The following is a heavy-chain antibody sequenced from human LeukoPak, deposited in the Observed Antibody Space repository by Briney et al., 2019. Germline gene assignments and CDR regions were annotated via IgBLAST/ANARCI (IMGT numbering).Heavy chain of an antibody. D-gene: IGHD6-19*01. V-gene: IGHV3-53*01. Sequence: GGSLRLSCAASGFTVSSNYMSWVRQAPGKGLEWVSVIYSGGSTYYADSVKGRFTISRDNSKNTLYLQMNSLRAEDAAVYYCARERWLALDYWGQGTLVTVSS. J-gene: IGHJ4*02. CDR2: IYSGGST. CDR3: ARERWLALDY. CDR1: GFTVSSNY.